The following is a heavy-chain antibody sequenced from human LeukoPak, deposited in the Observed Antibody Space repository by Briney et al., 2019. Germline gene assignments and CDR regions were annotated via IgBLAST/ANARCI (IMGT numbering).Heavy chain of an antibody. CDR3: ARDLGTCNGGSCYSAPDY. J-gene: IGHJ4*02. CDR1: GYTFTSYY. D-gene: IGHD2-15*01. V-gene: IGHV1-46*01. CDR2: IYPSGGTTT. Sequence: ASVKVSCKASGYTFTSYYIHWVRQAPGQGLEWMGIIYPSGGTTTKYAQKFQGRVTMTRDTSTSTVYMELTSLRSDDTAVFYCARDLGTCNGGSCYSAPDYWGQGTLVTVSS.